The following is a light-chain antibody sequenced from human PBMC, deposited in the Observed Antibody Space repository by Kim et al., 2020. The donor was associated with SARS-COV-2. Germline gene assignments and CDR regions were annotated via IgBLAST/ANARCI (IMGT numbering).Light chain of an antibody. J-gene: IGLJ1*01. CDR1: SSDCSCYNY. V-gene: IGLV2-8*01. CDR2: EVS. Sequence: PGPSFPLSCTGPSSDCSCYNYVSWSQPHPGPAPQLMIYEVSQRPSGVPDRFSDSNSGNTASLTVSGLQAEDEANYYYSSYAGSSRVFGTGTKVTVL. CDR3: SSYAGSSRV.